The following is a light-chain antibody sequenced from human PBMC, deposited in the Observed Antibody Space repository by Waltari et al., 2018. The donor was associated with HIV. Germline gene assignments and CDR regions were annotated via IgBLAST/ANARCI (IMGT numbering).Light chain of an antibody. CDR1: SSDIGAYNR. V-gene: IGLV2-18*02. Sequence: QPALPQPPSLSGPLGQSVTISCTGTSSDIGAYNRVFRYQQSPGTAPKLRIKEVTHRPSGVPVRFSGSKSGNTASLTISGLQADDEADYYCSSYTTSSTWVFGGGTKLTVL. CDR3: SSYTTSSTWV. CDR2: EVT. J-gene: IGLJ3*02.